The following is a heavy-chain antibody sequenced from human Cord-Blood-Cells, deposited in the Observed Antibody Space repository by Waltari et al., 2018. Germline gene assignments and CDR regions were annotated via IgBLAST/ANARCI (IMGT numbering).Heavy chain of an antibody. CDR2: IYSDGST. J-gene: IGHJ3*02. Sequence: EVQLVEPGGGLVQPGGSLRLSCAASGCTVSSNYMCWVRQALGKGLVWVSVIYSDGSTYDADSVKGRFTISRHNSKNTLYLQMNSLRAEDTAVYYCARDQSDAFDIWGQGTMVTVSS. CDR3: ARDQSDAFDI. V-gene: IGHV3-53*04. CDR1: GCTVSSNY.